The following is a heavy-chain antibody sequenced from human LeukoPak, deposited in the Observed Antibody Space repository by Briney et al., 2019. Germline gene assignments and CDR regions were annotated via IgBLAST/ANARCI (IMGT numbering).Heavy chain of an antibody. CDR2: ISGSGGNT. CDR1: GFTFSSYA. Sequence: GGSLRLSCAASGFTFSSYAMSWVRQAPGKGLEWVSAISGSGGNTYSADSVKGRFTISRDNSKNTLYLQMNSLRGDDTAVYYCAKRHSEAVAGTYYFDYWGQGTLVTVSS. V-gene: IGHV3-23*01. D-gene: IGHD6-19*01. J-gene: IGHJ4*02. CDR3: AKRHSEAVAGTYYFDY.